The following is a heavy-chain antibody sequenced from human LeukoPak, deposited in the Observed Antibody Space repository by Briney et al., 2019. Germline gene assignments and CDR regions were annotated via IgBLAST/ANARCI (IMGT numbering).Heavy chain of an antibody. CDR3: ARHVYSNYYFDY. D-gene: IGHD4-11*01. J-gene: IGHJ4*02. CDR1: GYSISSGYY. Sequence: PSETLSLTCAVSGYSISSGYYWGWIRQPPGKGLEWIGSIYHSGSTYYSPSLKSRVTISVDTSKNQFSLKLSSVTAADTAVYYCARHVYSNYYFDYWGQGTLVTVSS. V-gene: IGHV4-38-2*01. CDR2: IYHSGST.